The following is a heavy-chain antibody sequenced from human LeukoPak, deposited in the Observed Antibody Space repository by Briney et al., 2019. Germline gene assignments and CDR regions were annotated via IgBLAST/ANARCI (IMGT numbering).Heavy chain of an antibody. Sequence: GGSLRLSCAASGFTFTNAWMYWVRQAPGKGLEWVAVISYDGNNKYYADSVKGRFTISRDNSKNTLYLQMNSLRAEDTAVYYCAKEYSSGSPRGFDYWGQGTLVTVSS. CDR2: ISYDGNNK. D-gene: IGHD3-22*01. J-gene: IGHJ4*02. V-gene: IGHV3-30*18. CDR3: AKEYSSGSPRGFDY. CDR1: GFTFTNAW.